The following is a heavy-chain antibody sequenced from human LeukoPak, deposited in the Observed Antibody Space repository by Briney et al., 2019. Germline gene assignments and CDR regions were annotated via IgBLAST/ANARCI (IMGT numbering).Heavy chain of an antibody. CDR1: GGSISSYY. CDR3: ARDQGYYYDNSGYRNFDY. CDR2: IYTSGST. D-gene: IGHD3-22*01. Sequence: SETLSLTCTVSGGSISSYYWSWIRQPAGKGLEWIGRIYTSGSTNYNPSLKSRVTMSVDTSKNQFSLKLSSVTAADTAVYYCARDQGYYYDNSGYRNFDYWGQGTLVTVSS. V-gene: IGHV4-4*07. J-gene: IGHJ4*02.